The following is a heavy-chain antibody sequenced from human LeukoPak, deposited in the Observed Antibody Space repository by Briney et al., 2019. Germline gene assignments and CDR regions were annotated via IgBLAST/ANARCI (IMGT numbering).Heavy chain of an antibody. CDR1: GFTFSSYH. D-gene: IGHD4-17*01. Sequence: GGSLRLSCAASGFTFSSYHMNWVRQAPGKGLEWVSSITSSSSYIYYADSVKGRFTISRDNAKNSLYLQMNSLRAEDTAVYYCARDTTVTTVGAFDIWGQGTMVTVSS. CDR3: ARDTTVTTVGAFDI. J-gene: IGHJ3*02. CDR2: ITSSSSYI. V-gene: IGHV3-21*01.